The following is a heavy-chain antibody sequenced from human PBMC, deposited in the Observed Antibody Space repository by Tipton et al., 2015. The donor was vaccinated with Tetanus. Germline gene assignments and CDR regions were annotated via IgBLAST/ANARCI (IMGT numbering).Heavy chain of an antibody. V-gene: IGHV3-23*01. CDR3: AKDQLVHCSGGSCYWGWFDP. D-gene: IGHD2-15*01. J-gene: IGHJ5*02. CDR1: GFTFSSYA. Sequence: AASGFTFSSYAMSWVRQAPGKGLEWVSAISGSGGSTYYADSVKGRFTISRDNSKNTLYLQMNSLRAEDTAVYYCAKDQLVHCSGGSCYWGWFDPWGQGTLVTVSS. CDR2: ISGSGGST.